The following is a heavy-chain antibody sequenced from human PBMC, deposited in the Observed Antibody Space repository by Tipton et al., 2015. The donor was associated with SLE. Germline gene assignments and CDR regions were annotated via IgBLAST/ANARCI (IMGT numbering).Heavy chain of an antibody. CDR2: INPNSGGT. CDR1: GYTFTGYY. V-gene: IGHV1-2*04. CDR3: ARDPLDVPGTSDAFDI. J-gene: IGHJ3*02. D-gene: IGHD2-2*01. Sequence: QLVQSGAEVKKPGASVKVSCKASGYTFTGYYMHWVRQAPGQGLEWMGWINPNSGGTNYAQKFQGWVTMTRDTSISTAYMELSRLRSDDTAVYYCARDPLDVPGTSDAFDIWGQGTMVTVSS.